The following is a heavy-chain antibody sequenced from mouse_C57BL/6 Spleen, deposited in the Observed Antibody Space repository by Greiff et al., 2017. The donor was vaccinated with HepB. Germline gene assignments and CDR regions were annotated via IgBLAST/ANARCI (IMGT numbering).Heavy chain of an antibody. Sequence: QVQLKESGPELVKPGASVKISCKASGYAFSSSWMNWVKQRPGKGLEWIGRIYPGDGDTNYNGKFKGKATLTADKSSSTAYMQLSSLTSEDSAVYFCARGGYYGNLFDYWGQGTTLTVSS. CDR3: ARGGYYGNLFDY. CDR1: GYAFSSSW. J-gene: IGHJ2*01. V-gene: IGHV1-82*01. D-gene: IGHD2-1*01. CDR2: IYPGDGDT.